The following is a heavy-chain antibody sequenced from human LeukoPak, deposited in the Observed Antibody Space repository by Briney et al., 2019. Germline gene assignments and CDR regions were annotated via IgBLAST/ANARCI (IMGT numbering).Heavy chain of an antibody. V-gene: IGHV4-39*07. CDR1: GGSISSSSYY. CDR3: ASQENWNYDRQFDL. CDR2: IYYSGST. D-gene: IGHD1-7*01. Sequence: SETLSLTCTVSGGSISSSSYYWGWIRQPPGKGLEWIGSIYYSGSTYYNPSLKSRVTISVDTSKNQFSLKLSSVTAADTAVYYCASQENWNYDRQFDLWGRGTLVTVSS. J-gene: IGHJ2*01.